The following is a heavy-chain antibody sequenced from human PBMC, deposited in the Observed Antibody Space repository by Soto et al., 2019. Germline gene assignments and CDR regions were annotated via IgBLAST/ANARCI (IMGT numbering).Heavy chain of an antibody. J-gene: IGHJ6*02. Sequence: QVQLVESGRGVVQPGRSLRLSCAASGFTFSSYGMHWVRQAPGKGLEWVAVIWYDGSNKYYADSVKGRFTISRDNSKNTLYLQMNSLRAEDTAVYYCARDRDLQLWFWGMDVWGQGTTVTVSS. CDR1: GFTFSSYG. CDR2: IWYDGSNK. V-gene: IGHV3-33*01. CDR3: ARDRDLQLWFWGMDV. D-gene: IGHD5-18*01.